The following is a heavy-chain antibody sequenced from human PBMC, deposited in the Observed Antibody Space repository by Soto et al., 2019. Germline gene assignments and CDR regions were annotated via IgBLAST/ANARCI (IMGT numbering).Heavy chain of an antibody. V-gene: IGHV3-74*01. CDR3: TRDPGAYSSTWSFYFDS. CDR1: GFTFSRFW. CDR2: INTDGSST. D-gene: IGHD6-13*01. J-gene: IGHJ4*02. Sequence: GGSLRLSCAASGFTFSRFWMHWVRQAPGKGLVWVSRINTDGSSTTYADSVKGRFTISRDNAKNTLYLQMDSLRAEDTGVYYCTRDPGAYSSTWSFYFDSWGQGTLVTVSS.